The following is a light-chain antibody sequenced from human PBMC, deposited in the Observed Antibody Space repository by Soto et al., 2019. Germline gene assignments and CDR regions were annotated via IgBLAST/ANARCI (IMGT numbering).Light chain of an antibody. V-gene: IGKV1-5*01. CDR2: DAS. CDR1: QIISSW. CDR3: QQYRT. J-gene: IGKJ1*01. Sequence: DILMTQSPSTLSASLGDRVTITFRASQIISSWLAWYQQRPGKAPKLLIYDASSLETGVPSRFSGSGSGTEFTLTISSLQPEDFATYYCQQYRTFGQGTKV.